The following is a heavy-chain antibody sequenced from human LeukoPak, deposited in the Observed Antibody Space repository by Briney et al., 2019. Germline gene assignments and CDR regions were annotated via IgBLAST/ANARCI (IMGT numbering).Heavy chain of an antibody. Sequence: PSETLSLTCAVSGGSISSSNWWSWVRQPPGKGLEWIGEIYHSGSTNYNPSLKSRVTISVDKSKNQFSLKLSSVTAADTVVYYCARDVREYYGSGSYYRNYYYGMDVWGQGTTVTVSS. CDR3: ARDVREYYGSGSYYRNYYYGMDV. CDR2: IYHSGST. CDR1: GGSISSSNW. J-gene: IGHJ6*02. V-gene: IGHV4-4*02. D-gene: IGHD3-10*01.